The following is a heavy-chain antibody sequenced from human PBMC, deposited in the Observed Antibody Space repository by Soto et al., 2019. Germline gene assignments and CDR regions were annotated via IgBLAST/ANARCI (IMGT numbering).Heavy chain of an antibody. V-gene: IGHV3-23*01. CDR1: GFTFHDYA. CDR2: IAFTGSAT. D-gene: IGHD3-22*01. CDR3: ARDPKYYYDSSGYFDY. Sequence: GGSLRLSCATSGFTFHDYAMSWVRQAPGKGLEWVSAIAFTGSATYYADSVKGRFTISRDNSKNIVYLQMNSLRVDDTALYYCARDPKYYYDSSGYFDYWGQGTLVTVSS. J-gene: IGHJ4*02.